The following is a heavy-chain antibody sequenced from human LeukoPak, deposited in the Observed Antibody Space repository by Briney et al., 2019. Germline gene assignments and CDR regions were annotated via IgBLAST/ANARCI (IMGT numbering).Heavy chain of an antibody. CDR3: AKGRGLQLLCDS. J-gene: IGHJ5*01. D-gene: IGHD5-24*01. Sequence: GGSLRLSCAASGFTFDEYVKHWLREAPWKGLECVSLISWDGGGTYYADSVKGRFTISRDNSKNSLYLQMNSLRAVDTALYYCAKGRGLQLLCDSWGQGTLVTVSS. CDR2: ISWDGGGT. CDR1: GFTFDEYV. V-gene: IGHV3-43D*03.